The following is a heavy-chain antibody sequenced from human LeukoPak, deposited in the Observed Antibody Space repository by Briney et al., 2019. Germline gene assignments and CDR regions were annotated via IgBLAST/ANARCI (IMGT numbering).Heavy chain of an antibody. J-gene: IGHJ1*01. CDR3: AASIVDFTYGEYFQH. Sequence: GGSLRLSCAVSGFIVSGNHINWVRQAPGKGLEWVSVIFSGGSTYYADSMKGRFTISRDNSKNMVFLQMNSLRVEDTAVYYCAASIVDFTYGEYFQHWGQGTLVTVSS. V-gene: IGHV3-53*01. D-gene: IGHD3-22*01. CDR1: GFIVSGNH. CDR2: IFSGGST.